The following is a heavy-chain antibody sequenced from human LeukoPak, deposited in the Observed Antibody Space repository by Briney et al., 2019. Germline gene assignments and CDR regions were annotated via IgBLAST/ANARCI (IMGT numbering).Heavy chain of an antibody. D-gene: IGHD4-17*01. Sequence: GGSLKIPCKGSGYSSINYWIGWVRQIPGRGLEWMGIINPGDSDTRYSPSFQGQVTILADKSINTAYLQWSSLRASDTAMYFCASGDYGDTAIVFDYWGQGTLVTVSS. CDR1: GYSSINYW. CDR2: INPGDSDT. V-gene: IGHV5-51*01. CDR3: ASGDYGDTAIVFDY. J-gene: IGHJ4*02.